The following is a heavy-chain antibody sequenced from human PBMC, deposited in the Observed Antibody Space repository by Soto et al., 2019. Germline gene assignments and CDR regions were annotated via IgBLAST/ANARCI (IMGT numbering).Heavy chain of an antibody. V-gene: IGHV4-34*01. Sequence: SETLSLTCAVYGGSFSGYYWSWIRQPLGKGLDWIGEINHNGSTNHNPSLKSRVTISVDTSKNQFSLKLSSVTAADTAVYYCAIEWLRLRHQLHWFPPRGHATLGT. CDR3: AIEWLRLRHQLHWFPP. J-gene: IGHJ5*02. D-gene: IGHD5-12*01. CDR1: GGSFSGYY. CDR2: INHNGST.